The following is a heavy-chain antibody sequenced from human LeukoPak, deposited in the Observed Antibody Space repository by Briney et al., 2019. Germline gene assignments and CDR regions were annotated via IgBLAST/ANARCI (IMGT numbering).Heavy chain of an antibody. V-gene: IGHV4-39*07. CDR3: AKNGYPAVEAFDI. CDR1: GGSISSSSYY. D-gene: IGHD5-24*01. J-gene: IGHJ3*02. Sequence: SETLSLTCTVSGGSISSSSYYWGWIRQPPGKGLEWIGYIYYSGSTYYNPSLKSRVTISVDTSKNQFSLKLSSVTAADTAVYYGAKNGYPAVEAFDIWGQGQWSPSLQ. CDR2: IYYSGST.